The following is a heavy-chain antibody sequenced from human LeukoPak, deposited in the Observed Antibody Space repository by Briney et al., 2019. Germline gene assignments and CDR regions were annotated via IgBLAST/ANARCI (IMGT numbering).Heavy chain of an antibody. Sequence: SETLSLTCTVSGGSISSSSYYWGWVRQPPGTGLEWIGSIYYSGSTYYNPFLKSRVTISVDTSKNQFSLKLSSVTAADTAVYYCARAGEQLVNFFDYWGQGTLVTVSS. D-gene: IGHD6-6*01. CDR1: GGSISSSSYY. CDR2: IYYSGST. J-gene: IGHJ4*02. V-gene: IGHV4-39*07. CDR3: ARAGEQLVNFFDY.